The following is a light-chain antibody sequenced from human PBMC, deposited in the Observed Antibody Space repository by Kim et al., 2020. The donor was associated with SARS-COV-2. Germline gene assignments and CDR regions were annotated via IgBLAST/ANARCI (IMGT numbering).Light chain of an antibody. V-gene: IGKV3-15*01. Sequence: IVITHSPATLSVSPGERATLSCRASQSVTSNFAWYQQKPGQPPRLLIYGASTRATGIPARFSGSGSGTEFTLTISSLQSEDFAVYYCQQYNNWHTFGQGTKLEI. J-gene: IGKJ2*01. CDR1: QSVTSN. CDR3: QQYNNWHT. CDR2: GAS.